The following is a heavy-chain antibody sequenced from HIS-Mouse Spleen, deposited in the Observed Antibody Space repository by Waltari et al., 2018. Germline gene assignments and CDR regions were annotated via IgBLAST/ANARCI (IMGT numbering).Heavy chain of an antibody. CDR2: IYYSGST. J-gene: IGHJ4*02. CDR3: ARDRELYFDY. Sequence: QLQLQESGPGLVKPSETLSLTCTVSGGSISSSSYYWGWIRQPPGKGLAWIESIYYSGSTYYNPSLKSRVTISVDTSKNQFSLKLSSVTAADTAVYYCARDRELYFDYWGQGTLVTVSS. D-gene: IGHD1-26*01. CDR1: GGSISSSSYY. V-gene: IGHV4-39*07.